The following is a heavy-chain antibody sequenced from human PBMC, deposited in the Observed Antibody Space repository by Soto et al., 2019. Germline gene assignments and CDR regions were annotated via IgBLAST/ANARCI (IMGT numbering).Heavy chain of an antibody. J-gene: IGHJ3*02. Sequence: GGSLRLSCAASVFTFSSYTMSWVRQAPGRGLEWVSSTSSSGSFVYYADSLKGRFTISRDNAKNSLYLQMNSLRAEDTAVYYCARALGSYCTSTSCYDAFDIWGQGTMVTVSS. CDR2: TSSSGSFV. V-gene: IGHV3-21*06. CDR3: ARALGSYCTSTSCYDAFDI. D-gene: IGHD2-2*01. CDR1: VFTFSSYT.